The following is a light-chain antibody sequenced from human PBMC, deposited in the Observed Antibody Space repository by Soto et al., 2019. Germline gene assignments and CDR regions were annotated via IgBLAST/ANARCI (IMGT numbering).Light chain of an antibody. CDR2: DVT. CDR3: TSYTTTSTHV. CDR1: STDIGAYNY. J-gene: IGLJ1*01. V-gene: IGLV2-14*01. Sequence: QSALTQPASVSGSPGQSITISCAGTSTDIGAYNYVSWYQQHPGKAPKLMIYDVTNRPSGVSSRFSGSKSGNTASLTISGRQAEDEAHYYCTSYTTTSTHVFGTGTKVTVL.